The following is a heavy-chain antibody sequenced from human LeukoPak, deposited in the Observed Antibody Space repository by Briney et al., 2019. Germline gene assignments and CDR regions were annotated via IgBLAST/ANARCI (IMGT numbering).Heavy chain of an antibody. Sequence: GGSLRLSCAASGFTFSSYSMNWVRQAPGKGLEWVSYISSSSSTIYYADSVKGRFTISRDNAKNSLYLQMNSLRDEDTAVYYCARAESSMTTVTSDYWGQGTLVTVSS. J-gene: IGHJ4*02. CDR1: GFTFSSYS. D-gene: IGHD4-11*01. V-gene: IGHV3-48*02. CDR2: ISSSSSTI. CDR3: ARAESSMTTVTSDY.